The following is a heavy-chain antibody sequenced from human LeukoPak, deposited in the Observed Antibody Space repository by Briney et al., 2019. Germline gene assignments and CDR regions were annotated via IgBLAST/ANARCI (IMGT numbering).Heavy chain of an antibody. CDR1: GGSASRYY. D-gene: IGHD3-10*01. Sequence: SETLSLTCTVSGGSASRYYWSWIRQPPGKGLEWIGYIYYSGSTNYNPSLKSRVTISVDTSKNQFSLKLSSVTAADTAVYFCARGFETMNVWGQGTTVTVSS. CDR2: IYYSGST. CDR3: ARGFETMNV. J-gene: IGHJ6*02. V-gene: IGHV4-59*02.